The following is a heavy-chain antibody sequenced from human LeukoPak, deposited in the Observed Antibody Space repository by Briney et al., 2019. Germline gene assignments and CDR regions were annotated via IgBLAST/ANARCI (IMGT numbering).Heavy chain of an antibody. Sequence: SETLSLTCTVSGGSFSSYYWSWIRQPPGKGLEWIGYMYYSGSTNYNPSLKSRVTISVDTSKNQFSLKLSSVTAADTVVYYCAGGMTTVTRFDYWGQGTLVTVSS. CDR1: GGSFSSYY. J-gene: IGHJ4*02. CDR2: MYYSGST. V-gene: IGHV4-59*01. CDR3: AGGMTTVTRFDY. D-gene: IGHD4-17*01.